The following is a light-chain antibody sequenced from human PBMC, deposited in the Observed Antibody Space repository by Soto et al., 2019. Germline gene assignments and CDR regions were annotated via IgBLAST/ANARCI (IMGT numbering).Light chain of an antibody. CDR3: QQSYMDPIT. CDR2: DAS. CDR1: QSISTY. V-gene: IGKV1-39*01. J-gene: IGKJ5*01. Sequence: DTQMNNTRSSLRASGEKRRSLTWRASQSISTYLNWYQKKPGKAPNLLIYDASRLQSGVPSRFSCSGGGTDFTLACGIVLPEDFASCFCQQSYMDPITFGQGTRLDI.